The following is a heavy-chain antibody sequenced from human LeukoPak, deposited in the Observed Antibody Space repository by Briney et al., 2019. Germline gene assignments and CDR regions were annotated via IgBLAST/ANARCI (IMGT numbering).Heavy chain of an antibody. D-gene: IGHD3-3*01. Sequence: PGGSLRLSCAASGFTFSSYDMHWVRQATGKGLERVSAIGTAGDTYYPGSVKGRFTISRENAKNSLYLQMNSLRAGDTAVYYCARGVEYYDFWSGYSDPYYFDYWGQGTLVTVSS. V-gene: IGHV3-13*01. CDR1: GFTFSSYD. J-gene: IGHJ4*02. CDR3: ARGVEYYDFWSGYSDPYYFDY. CDR2: IGTAGDT.